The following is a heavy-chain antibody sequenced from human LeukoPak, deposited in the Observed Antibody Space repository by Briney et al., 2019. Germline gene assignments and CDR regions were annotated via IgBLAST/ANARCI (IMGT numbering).Heavy chain of an antibody. Sequence: SEALSLTCTVSGGSISSYYWSWIRQPPGKGLEWIGYIYHSGSTNYNPSLKSRVTISVDTSKNQFSLKLSSVTAADTAVYYCARYDSNYYYYMDVWGKGTTVTVSS. D-gene: IGHD3-3*01. CDR3: ARYDSNYYYYMDV. J-gene: IGHJ6*03. V-gene: IGHV4-4*09. CDR2: IYHSGST. CDR1: GGSISSYY.